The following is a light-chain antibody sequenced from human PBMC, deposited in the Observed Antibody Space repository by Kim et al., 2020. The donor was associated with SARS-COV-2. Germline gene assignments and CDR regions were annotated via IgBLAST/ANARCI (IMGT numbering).Light chain of an antibody. CDR2: DVS. CDR3: RSYTSSSTYV. Sequence: QSALTQPASVSGSSGQSITISCTGTSSDVGGYNYVSWYLQHPGKDPKLLIYDVSKRPSGVSNRFSGSKSCNTASLTISGLQAVDDADYYYRSYTSSSTYVFATGTKGTVL. J-gene: IGLJ1*01. V-gene: IGLV2-14*01. CDR1: SSDVGGYNY.